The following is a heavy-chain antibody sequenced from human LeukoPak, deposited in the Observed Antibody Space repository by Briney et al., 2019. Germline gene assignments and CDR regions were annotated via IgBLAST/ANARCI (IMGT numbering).Heavy chain of an antibody. CDR3: ATNWNYRFDY. CDR2: IKQDGSEK. V-gene: IGHV3-7*01. Sequence: PGGSLRLSCAASGFTFSSYWMNWVRQAPGKGLEWVANIKQDGSEKYYVDSVKGRFTISRDNAKNSLYLQMNSLRVDDTAVYYCATNWNYRFDYWGQGTLVTVSS. J-gene: IGHJ4*02. CDR1: GFTFSSYW. D-gene: IGHD1-7*01.